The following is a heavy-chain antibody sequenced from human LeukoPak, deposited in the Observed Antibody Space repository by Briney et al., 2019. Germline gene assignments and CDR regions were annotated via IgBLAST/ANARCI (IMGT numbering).Heavy chain of an antibody. D-gene: IGHD2-2*01. Sequence: PGGSLRLSCAASRFIFTNYWIHWVRQAPGKGLVWVSHVNNDGSATSYADSVKGRFTISRDNAKNTLYLQMNSLRAEDTAVYYCARRVVVPAAPYYFDYWGQGTLVTVSS. J-gene: IGHJ4*02. CDR2: VNNDGSAT. V-gene: IGHV3-74*01. CDR3: ARRVVVPAAPYYFDY. CDR1: RFIFTNYW.